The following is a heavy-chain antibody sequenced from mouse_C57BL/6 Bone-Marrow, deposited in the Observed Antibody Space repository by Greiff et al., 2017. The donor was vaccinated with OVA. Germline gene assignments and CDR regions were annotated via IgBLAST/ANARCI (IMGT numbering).Heavy chain of an antibody. CDR2: IRLKSDNYAT. CDR1: GFTFSNYW. J-gene: IGHJ2*01. Sequence: DVKLQESGGGLVQPGGSMKLSCVASGFTFSNYWMNWVRQSPEKGLEWVAQIRLKSDNYATHYAESVKGRFTISRDDSKSSVYLQMNNLRAEDTGIYYCTALYYGSSYYFDYWGQGTTLTVSS. D-gene: IGHD1-1*01. CDR3: TALYYGSSYYFDY. V-gene: IGHV6-3*01.